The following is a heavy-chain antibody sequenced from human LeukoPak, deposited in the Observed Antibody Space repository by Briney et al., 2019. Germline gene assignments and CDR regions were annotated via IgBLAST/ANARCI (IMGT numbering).Heavy chain of an antibody. CDR1: GGTFSSYA. D-gene: IGHD3-10*01. Sequence: ASVKVSCKASGGTFSSYAISWVRQAPGQGLEWMGGIIPIFGTANYAQKFQGRVTITADKSTSTAYMELSRLRSDDTAVYYCARDSGERGSGSYLIAYWGQGTLVTVSS. J-gene: IGHJ4*02. CDR3: ARDSGERGSGSYLIAY. V-gene: IGHV1-69*06. CDR2: IIPIFGTA.